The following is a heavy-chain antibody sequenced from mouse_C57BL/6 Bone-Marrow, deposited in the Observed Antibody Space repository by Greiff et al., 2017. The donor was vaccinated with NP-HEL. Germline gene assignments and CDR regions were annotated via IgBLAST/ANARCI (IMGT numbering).Heavy chain of an antibody. CDR1: GYTFTSYW. V-gene: IGHV1-74*01. J-gene: IGHJ1*03. CDR3: AMRGLLWLRREGYFDV. Sequence: QVQLQQPGAELVKPGASVKVSCKASGYTFTSYWMHWVKQRPGQGLEWIGRIHPSDSDTNYNQKFKGKATLTVDKSSSTAYMQLSSLTSEDSAVYYGAMRGLLWLRREGYFDVWGTGTTVTVSS. D-gene: IGHD2-2*01. CDR2: IHPSDSDT.